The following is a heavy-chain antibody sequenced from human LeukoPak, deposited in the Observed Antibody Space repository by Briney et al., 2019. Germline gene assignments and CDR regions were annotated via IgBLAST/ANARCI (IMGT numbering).Heavy chain of an antibody. CDR1: GFTFSSYA. V-gene: IGHV3-64D*06. CDR2: ISSNGGST. Sequence: PGGSLRLYCSASGFTFSSYAMHWVRQAPGKGLEYVSAISSNGGSTYYADSVKDRFTISRDDSKNTLYLQVSSLRAEDTAVYYCVKGEGDYWGQGTLVTVSS. CDR3: VKGEGDY. J-gene: IGHJ4*02.